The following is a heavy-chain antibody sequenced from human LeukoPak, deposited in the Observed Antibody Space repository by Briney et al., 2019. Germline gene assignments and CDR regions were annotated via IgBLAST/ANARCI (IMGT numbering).Heavy chain of an antibody. Sequence: GGSLRLSCAASGFTFSSYEMNWVRQAPGKGLEWVSYISSSGSTIYYADSVKGRFTISRDNSKNTLYLQMNSLRAEDTAVYYCAKTFRSTSMDVWGKGTTVTVSS. J-gene: IGHJ6*03. CDR2: ISSSGSTI. CDR3: AKTFRSTSMDV. CDR1: GFTFSSYE. V-gene: IGHV3-48*03. D-gene: IGHD2-2*01.